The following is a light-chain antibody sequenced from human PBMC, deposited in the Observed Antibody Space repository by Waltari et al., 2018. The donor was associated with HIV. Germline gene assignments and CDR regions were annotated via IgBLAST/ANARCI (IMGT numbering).Light chain of an antibody. CDR3: AAWDDSLNALL. CDR2: SNN. Sequence: QSVLTQPPSASGTPGQRVTISCSGSYSNIGTDVVNWYQQLPGTAPKRRFYSNNPRPSGVPDRFSGSKSGTSASLAISGLQSEDEAAYYCAAWDDSLNALLFGGGTKLTVL. J-gene: IGLJ2*01. V-gene: IGLV1-44*01. CDR1: YSNIGTDV.